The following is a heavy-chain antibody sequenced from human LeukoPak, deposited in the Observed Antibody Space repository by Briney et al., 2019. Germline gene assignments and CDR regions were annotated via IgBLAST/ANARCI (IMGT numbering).Heavy chain of an antibody. CDR1: GFTVSSNY. CDR2: IYSSGST. J-gene: IGHJ4*02. V-gene: IGHV3-66*01. Sequence: GGSLRLSCAASGFTVSSNYMSWVRQAPGKGLEWVSVIYSSGSTYYADSVKGRFTISRDNSKNTLYLQMNSLRAEDTAVYYCARDSRRILPSDWGQGTLVTVSS. CDR3: ARDSRRILPSD. D-gene: IGHD2-15*01.